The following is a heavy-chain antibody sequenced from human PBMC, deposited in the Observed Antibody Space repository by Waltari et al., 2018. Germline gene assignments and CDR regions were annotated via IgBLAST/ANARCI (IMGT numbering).Heavy chain of an antibody. Sequence: GWIRQPPGEGVEWIGTMSYSGATYSSPSLQSRVTISRDTSKNLLSLKLGSVTAADTAVYYCATYIGASVGTAAFDVWGLGTMVTVSS. J-gene: IGHJ3*01. D-gene: IGHD5-12*01. CDR3: ATYIGASVGTAAFDV. V-gene: IGHV4-39*01. CDR2: MSYSGAT.